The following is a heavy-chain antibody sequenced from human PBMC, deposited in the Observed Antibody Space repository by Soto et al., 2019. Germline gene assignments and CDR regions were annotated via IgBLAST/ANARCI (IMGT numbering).Heavy chain of an antibody. CDR2: IYHSGST. J-gene: IGHJ4*02. CDR3: ARAQNSVFLEWFQFDY. Sequence: SETLSLTCAVSGGSISSGGYSWSWIRQPPGKGLEWIGYIYHSGSTYYNPSLKSRVTISVDRSKNQFSLKLSSVTAADTAVYYCARAQNSVFLEWFQFDYWGQGTLVTVSS. V-gene: IGHV4-30-2*01. CDR1: GGSISSGGYS. D-gene: IGHD3-3*01.